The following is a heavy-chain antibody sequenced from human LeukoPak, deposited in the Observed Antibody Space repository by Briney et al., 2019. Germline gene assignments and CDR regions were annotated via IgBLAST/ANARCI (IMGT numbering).Heavy chain of an antibody. CDR2: MNPNSGNT. CDR1: GYTFTSYD. J-gene: IGHJ5*02. Sequence: ASVKVSCKASGYTFTSYDINWVRQATGQGLEWMGWMNPNSGNTGYAQKFQGRVTMTRNTSIRTAYMELSSLRSEDTAVYYCARVTPGIAADWFDPWGQGTLVTVSS. CDR3: ARVTPGIAADWFDP. D-gene: IGHD6-13*01. V-gene: IGHV1-8*01.